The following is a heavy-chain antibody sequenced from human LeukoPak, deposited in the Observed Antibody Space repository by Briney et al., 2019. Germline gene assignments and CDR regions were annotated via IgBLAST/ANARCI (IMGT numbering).Heavy chain of an antibody. D-gene: IGHD1-26*01. CDR2: INPSGGST. Sequence: ASVKVSCKASGYTFTSYYMHWVRQAPGQGLEWMGIINPSGGSTSYAQKFQGRVTMTRDMSTSTVYMELSSLRSEDAAVYYCARSAVGATTGDYWGQGTLVTVSS. J-gene: IGHJ4*02. CDR3: ARSAVGATTGDY. V-gene: IGHV1-46*01. CDR1: GYTFTSYY.